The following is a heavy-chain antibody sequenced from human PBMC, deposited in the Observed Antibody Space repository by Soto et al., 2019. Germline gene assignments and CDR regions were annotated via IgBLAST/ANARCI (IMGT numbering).Heavy chain of an antibody. Sequence: SEPLPLTCTVSGGSISSGGYYWSWIRQHPGKGQEWIGYIYYSGSTYYNPSLKSRVTISVDTSKNQFSLKLSSVTAADTAVYYCARVRVATMPTFDYWGQGTLVTVSS. V-gene: IGHV4-31*03. CDR3: ARVRVATMPTFDY. CDR2: IYYSGST. D-gene: IGHD5-12*01. J-gene: IGHJ4*02. CDR1: GGSISSGGYY.